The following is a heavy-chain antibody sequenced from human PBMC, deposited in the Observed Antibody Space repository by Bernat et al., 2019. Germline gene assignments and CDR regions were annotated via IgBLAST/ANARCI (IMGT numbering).Heavy chain of an antibody. CDR1: GFTVSSNY. D-gene: IGHD1-26*01. Sequence: EVQLVESGGGLVQPGGSLRLSCAASGFTVSSNYMSWVRQAPGKGLEWVSIIYSGGSTYYADSVKGRFTISRDNSKNTLYLQMNSLRAEDTAVYYCVRAGLWWELFDFRGQGTLVTVSS. CDR3: VRAGLWWELFDF. CDR2: IYSGGST. J-gene: IGHJ4*02. V-gene: IGHV3-66*01.